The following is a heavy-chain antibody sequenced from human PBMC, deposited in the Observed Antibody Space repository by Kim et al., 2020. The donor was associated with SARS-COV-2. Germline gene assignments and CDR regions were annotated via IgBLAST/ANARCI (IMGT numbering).Heavy chain of an antibody. CDR2: IWYDGSNK. CDR1: GFTFSSYG. CDR3: ARGGNGRASGGYVN. D-gene: IGHD1-1*01. V-gene: IGHV3-33*01. J-gene: IGHJ4*02. Sequence: GGSLRLSCAASGFTFSSYGMHWVRQAPGKGLEWVAVIWYDGSNKYYADSVKGRFTISRDNSKNTLYLQMNSLRAEDTAVYYCARGGNGRASGGYVNWGQGTLVTVSS.